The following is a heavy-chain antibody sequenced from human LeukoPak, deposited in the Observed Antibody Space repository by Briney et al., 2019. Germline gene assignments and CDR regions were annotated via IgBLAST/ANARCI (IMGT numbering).Heavy chain of an antibody. J-gene: IGHJ3*02. CDR3: ARPRCDYDSSGYCGAAFDS. Sequence: ASVTVSCKASGYTFTSYGISWVRQAPGQGLEWMGWISAYNGNTNYAQKLQGRVTMTPDTSTSTAYMELRSLRSDDTAVYYCARPRCDYDSSGYCGAAFDSGGQGTMVTVSS. V-gene: IGHV1-18*01. D-gene: IGHD3-22*01. CDR2: ISAYNGNT. CDR1: GYTFTSYG.